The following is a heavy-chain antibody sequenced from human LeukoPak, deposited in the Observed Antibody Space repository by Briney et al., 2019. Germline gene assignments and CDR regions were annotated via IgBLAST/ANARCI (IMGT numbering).Heavy chain of an antibody. CDR3: ARSSSGWVVY. V-gene: IGHV3-74*01. D-gene: IGHD6-19*01. Sequence: GGSLRLSCAGSGITFSSYWMHWVRQAPEKGLVWVSRISSDGSSTAYADSVKGRFTISRDNAKNTLYLQMNSLRAEGTAVYYCARSSSGWVVYWGQGTLVTVSS. CDR2: ISSDGSST. J-gene: IGHJ4*02. CDR1: GITFSSYW.